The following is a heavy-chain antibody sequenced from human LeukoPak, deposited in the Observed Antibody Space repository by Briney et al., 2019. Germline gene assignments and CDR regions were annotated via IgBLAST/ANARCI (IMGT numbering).Heavy chain of an antibody. Sequence: PGGSLSLSCAASGFKFDDYGMSWVRQVPGKGLEWVSSIISSSSYIYYADSVKGRFTISRDNAKNSLYLQMNSLRAEDTAVYYCAREDSYYYGSGSYPFDYWGQGTLVTVSS. D-gene: IGHD3-10*01. CDR2: IISSSSYI. V-gene: IGHV3-21*01. J-gene: IGHJ4*02. CDR1: GFKFDDYG. CDR3: AREDSYYYGSGSYPFDY.